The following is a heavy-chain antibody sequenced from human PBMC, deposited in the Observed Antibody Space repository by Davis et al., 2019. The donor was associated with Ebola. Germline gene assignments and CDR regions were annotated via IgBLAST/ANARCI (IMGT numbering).Heavy chain of an antibody. V-gene: IGHV1-69*04. CDR2: IIPILGIA. Sequence: SVKVSCKASGGTFSSYAISWVRQAPGQGLEWMGRIIPILGIANYAQKFQGRVTITADKSTSTAYMELSSLGSEDTAVYYCARGDYGGNSGPIRPIDYWGQGTLVTVSS. J-gene: IGHJ4*02. CDR1: GGTFSSYA. D-gene: IGHD4-23*01. CDR3: ARGDYGGNSGPIRPIDY.